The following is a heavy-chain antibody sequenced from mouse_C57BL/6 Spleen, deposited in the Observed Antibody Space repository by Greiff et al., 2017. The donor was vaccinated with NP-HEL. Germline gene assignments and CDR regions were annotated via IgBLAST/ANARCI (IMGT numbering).Heavy chain of an antibody. V-gene: IGHV1-80*01. J-gene: IGHJ4*01. D-gene: IGHD1-1*02. CDR1: GYAFSSYW. Sequence: LQESGAELVKPGASVKISCKASGYAFSSYWMNWVKQRPGKGLEWIGQIYPGDGDTNYNGKFKGKATLTADKSSSTAYMQLSSLTSEDSAVYFCARENMAAPYAMDYWGQGTSVTVSS. CDR2: IYPGDGDT. CDR3: ARENMAAPYAMDY.